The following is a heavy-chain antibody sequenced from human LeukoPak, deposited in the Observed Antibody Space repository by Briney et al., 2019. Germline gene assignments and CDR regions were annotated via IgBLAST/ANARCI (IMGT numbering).Heavy chain of an antibody. CDR1: GFTFTSYA. CDR3: AKDSSTKSGDYDYFDN. J-gene: IGHJ4*02. CDR2: ISDNGGST. Sequence: GGSLRLSCAASGFTFTSYAMSWVRQAPXXXLEWVSAISDNGGSTYYADSVKGRFTLSRDNSKNTLYLQMNSLRADDTAIYYCAKDSSTKSGDYDYFDNWGQGTLVTVSS. D-gene: IGHD2-2*01. V-gene: IGHV3-23*01.